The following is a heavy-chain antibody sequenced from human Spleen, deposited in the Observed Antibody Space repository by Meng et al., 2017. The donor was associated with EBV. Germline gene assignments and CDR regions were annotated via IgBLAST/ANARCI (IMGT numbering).Heavy chain of an antibody. CDR3: ARDWGSGDHAPGRF. CDR1: GYTFTTYA. D-gene: IGHD4-17*01. CDR2: INTNTGNP. Sequence: QGHLVEAGFGLGNPGASVKVCCKVPGYTFTTYAIHWVRQAPGQGLEWMGWINTNTGNPTYAQDFTGRFVFSLDTSVSTAYLQIDSLKTDDTAVYYCARDWGSGDHAPGRFWGQGTLVTVSS. J-gene: IGHJ1*01. V-gene: IGHV7-4-1*01.